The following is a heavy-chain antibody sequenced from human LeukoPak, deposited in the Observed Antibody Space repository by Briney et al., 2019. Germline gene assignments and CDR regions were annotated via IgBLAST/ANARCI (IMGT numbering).Heavy chain of an antibody. CDR2: IYYSGST. Sequence: PSETLSLTCTVSGGSISSSSYYWGWIRQPPGKGLEWIGSIYYSGSTYYNPSLKSRVTISVDTSKNQFSLKLSSVTAADTAVYYCARLGITMVRGVIGYWGQGTLVTVSS. D-gene: IGHD3-10*01. J-gene: IGHJ4*02. CDR1: GGSISSSSYY. V-gene: IGHV4-39*01. CDR3: ARLGITMVRGVIGY.